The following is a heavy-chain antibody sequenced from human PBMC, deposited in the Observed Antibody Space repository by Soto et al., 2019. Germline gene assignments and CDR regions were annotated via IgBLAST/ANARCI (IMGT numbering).Heavy chain of an antibody. CDR2: IIPMLTVT. J-gene: IGHJ3*02. D-gene: IGHD2-2*01. CDR1: GGTFNTYT. V-gene: IGHV1-69*02. Sequence: QVHLVQSGAEVKTPGSSVKVSCKAAGGTFNTYTLIWVRQAPGHGLEWMGRIIPMLTVTNSAQKFQGRVTLTADTSTGTAFMELTSLRSDDTAIYYCSIGSWSAETFDIWGQGTMVTVSS. CDR3: SIGSWSAETFDI.